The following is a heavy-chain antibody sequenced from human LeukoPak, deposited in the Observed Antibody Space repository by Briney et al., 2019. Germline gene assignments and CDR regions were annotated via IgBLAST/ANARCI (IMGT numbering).Heavy chain of an antibody. Sequence: GGSLRLSCAASGFTFSSYAMHWVRQAPGKGLEWVAVISYDGSNKYYADSVKGRFTISRDNSKNTLYLQMNNLKPEDTAVYYCARDSYYYGPGSHYYYYYMDVWGKGTTVTISS. CDR3: ARDSYYYGPGSHYYYYYMDV. CDR2: ISYDGSNK. CDR1: GFTFSSYA. J-gene: IGHJ6*03. D-gene: IGHD3-10*01. V-gene: IGHV3-30*04.